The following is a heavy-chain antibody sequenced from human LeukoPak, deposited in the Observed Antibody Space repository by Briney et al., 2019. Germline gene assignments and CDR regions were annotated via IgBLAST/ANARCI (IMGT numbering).Heavy chain of an antibody. D-gene: IGHD5-18*01. CDR2: IYYSGST. J-gene: IGHJ4*02. Sequence: PSETLSLTCTVSGGSISSGDYYWSRIRQPPGKGLEWIGYIYYSGSTYYNPSLKSRVTISVGTSKNQFSLKLSSVTAADTAVYYCARGAAMVHVDYWGQGTLVTVSS. CDR3: ARGAAMVHVDY. V-gene: IGHV4-30-4*01. CDR1: GGSISSGDYY.